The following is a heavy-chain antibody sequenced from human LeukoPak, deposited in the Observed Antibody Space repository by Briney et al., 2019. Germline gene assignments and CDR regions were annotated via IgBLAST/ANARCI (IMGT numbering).Heavy chain of an antibody. D-gene: IGHD6-19*01. CDR1: GYTFTGYY. J-gene: IGHJ4*02. Sequence: ASVKVSCKASGYTFTGYYMHWVRQAPGQGLEWMGWINPNSGGTNDAQKFQGRVTMTRDTSISTVYMELSRLRSDDTAVYYCARDYTGSGWLDYWGQGALVTVSS. CDR3: ARDYTGSGWLDY. CDR2: INPNSGGT. V-gene: IGHV1-2*02.